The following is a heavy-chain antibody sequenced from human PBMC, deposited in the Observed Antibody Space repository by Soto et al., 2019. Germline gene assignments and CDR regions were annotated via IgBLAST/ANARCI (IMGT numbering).Heavy chain of an antibody. CDR1: GYTFTSYY. D-gene: IGHD2-15*01. CDR2: INPSGGST. V-gene: IGHV1-46*01. Sequence: GASVKVSCKASGYTFTSYYMHCVRQAPGQVLEWMGIINPSGGSTSYAQKFQGRVTMTRDTSTSTVYMELSSLRSEDTAVYYCARDRGRCSGGSCYSFYYYYGMDVWGQGTTVTVSS. CDR3: ARDRGRCSGGSCYSFYYYYGMDV. J-gene: IGHJ6*02.